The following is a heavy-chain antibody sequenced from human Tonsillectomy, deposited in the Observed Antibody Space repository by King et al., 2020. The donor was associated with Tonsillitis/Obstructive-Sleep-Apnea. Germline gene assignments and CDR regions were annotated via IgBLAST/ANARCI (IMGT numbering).Heavy chain of an antibody. D-gene: IGHD2-8*02. Sequence: VQLVESGGGVVQPGGSLRLSCAASGFPFSSYGMHLVRQAPGKGLEWVAVICYAGSNIYFYDSVKGRFPISRDNSKNKLYLQMNSLRPEATAVYYCAKVLPDWWLSGFDYWGQGTLVTVSS. CDR3: AKVLPDWWLSGFDY. J-gene: IGHJ4*02. V-gene: IGHV3-30*18. CDR2: ICYAGSNI. CDR1: GFPFSSYG.